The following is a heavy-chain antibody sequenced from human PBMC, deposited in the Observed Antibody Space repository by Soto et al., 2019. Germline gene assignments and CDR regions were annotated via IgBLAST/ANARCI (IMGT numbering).Heavy chain of an antibody. J-gene: IGHJ6*02. CDR3: AKDRHLVYYYYGMDV. CDR2: ISGSGGST. Sequence: PGGSLRLSCAASGFTFISYAMSWVRQAPGKGLEWVSAISGSGGSTYYADSVKGRFTISRDNSKNTLYLQMNSLRAEDTAVYYCAKDRHLVYYYYGMDVWGQGTTVTVAS. CDR1: GFTFISYA. V-gene: IGHV3-23*01.